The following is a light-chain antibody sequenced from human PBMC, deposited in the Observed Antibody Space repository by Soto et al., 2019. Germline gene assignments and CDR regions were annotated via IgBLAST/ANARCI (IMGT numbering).Light chain of an antibody. CDR1: QSISAY. CDR2: GAS. J-gene: IGKJ5*01. Sequence: DLQMTQSPSSLSASVGDRVTITCRASQSISAYLNWYQQKPGKAPNLLIYGASSLQSGVPSRFSGSGSGTDFSLTISSLQPEDFATYYCQQSYRSPITFGQGTRLEIK. CDR3: QQSYRSPIT. V-gene: IGKV1-39*01.